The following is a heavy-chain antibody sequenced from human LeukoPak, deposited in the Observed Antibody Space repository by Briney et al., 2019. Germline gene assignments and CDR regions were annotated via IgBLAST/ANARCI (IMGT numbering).Heavy chain of an antibody. J-gene: IGHJ4*02. D-gene: IGHD3-3*01. Sequence: GGSLRLSCAASGFTFSSYSMNWVRQAPGKGLEWVSYISSSSSTIYYADSVKGRFTISRDNAKTSLYLQMNSLRAEDTAVYYCARERVGGFLEWLDIDYWGQGTLVTVSS. CDR1: GFTFSSYS. CDR3: ARERVGGFLEWLDIDY. CDR2: ISSSSSTI. V-gene: IGHV3-48*04.